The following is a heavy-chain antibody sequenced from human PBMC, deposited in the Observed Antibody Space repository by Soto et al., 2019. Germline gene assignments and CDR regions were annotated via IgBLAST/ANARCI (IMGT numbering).Heavy chain of an antibody. J-gene: IGHJ6*01. CDR3: AKVTKRPAAGRYEYYKYGMDV. V-gene: IGHV3-23*01. CDR1: GFAFSSYA. CDR2: ISGSGGSS. Sequence: WGSLRVSWASSGFAFSSYAMTWVRQAPGKGLELVSVISGSGGSSYYAASVKGRFTISRDNSKNTVYLQMNGLRAEDTALYFCAKVTKRPAAGRYEYYKYGMDVWGQGTTVTVSS. D-gene: IGHD6-13*01.